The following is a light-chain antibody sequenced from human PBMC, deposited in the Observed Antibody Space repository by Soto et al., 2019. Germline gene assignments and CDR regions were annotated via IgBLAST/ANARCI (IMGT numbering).Light chain of an antibody. CDR2: GAS. CDR1: QSVTNRY. V-gene: IGKV3D-20*02. Sequence: EIVLTQSPATLSVSPGERATLSCRASQSVTNRYLAWYRQKPGQAPRLLIYGASIRATGIPDRFTGSGSGTDFSLTVSSLEPEDFAVYYCQQRSNWPPITFGQGTRLEIK. CDR3: QQRSNWPPIT. J-gene: IGKJ5*01.